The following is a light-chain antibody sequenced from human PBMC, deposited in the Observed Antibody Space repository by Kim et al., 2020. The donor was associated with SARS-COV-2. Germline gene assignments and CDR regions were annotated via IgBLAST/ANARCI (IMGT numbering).Light chain of an antibody. CDR2: DVS. CDR1: SSDVGGYNY. CDR3: SSYTSSSTLEGV. Sequence: SLTISCTGTSSDVGGYNYVSWYQQHPGKAPKLMIYDVSNRPSGVSNRFSGSKSGNTASLTISGLQAEDEADYYCSSYTSSSTLEGVFGTGTKVTVL. V-gene: IGLV2-14*03. J-gene: IGLJ1*01.